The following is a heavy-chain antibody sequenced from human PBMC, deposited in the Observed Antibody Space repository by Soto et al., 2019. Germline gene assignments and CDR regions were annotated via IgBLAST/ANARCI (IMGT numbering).Heavy chain of an antibody. J-gene: IGHJ5*02. V-gene: IGHV4-61*01. Sequence: SETLALTSTVSGGSVSSGSHYWSWIRQPPGKGLEWIGDINYSESSNYNPTLKSRVTILVDTSKNQFSLKLSSVTPADTAVYYCARAWTSWGQGTLVTVSS. CDR3: ARAWTS. CDR1: GGSVSSGSHY. D-gene: IGHD1-1*01. CDR2: INYSESS.